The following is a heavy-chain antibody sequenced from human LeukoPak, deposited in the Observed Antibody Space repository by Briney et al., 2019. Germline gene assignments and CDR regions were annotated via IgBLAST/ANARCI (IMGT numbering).Heavy chain of an antibody. CDR2: VYDSGST. CDR3: ARGIAAAGIYFDY. CDR1: GGSISSYH. V-gene: IGHV4-59*01. D-gene: IGHD6-13*01. Sequence: PSETLSLTCTVSGGSISSYHWSWIRQPPGKGLEWIGYVYDSGSTNYNPSLKSRVTISVDTSKNQFSLKLSSVTAADTAVYYCARGIAAAGIYFDYWGQGTLVTVSS. J-gene: IGHJ4*02.